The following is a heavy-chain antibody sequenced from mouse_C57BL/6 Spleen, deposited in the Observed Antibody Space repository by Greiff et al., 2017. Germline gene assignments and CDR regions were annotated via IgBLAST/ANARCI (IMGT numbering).Heavy chain of an antibody. D-gene: IGHD2-1*01. CDR3: ARSGGNHYYAMDY. Sequence: QVQLQQPGAELVRPGSSVKLSCKASGYTFTSYWMHWVKQRPIQGLEWIGNIDPSDSETHYNQKFKDKATLTVDKSSSTAYMQLSSLTSEDSAVYYCARSGGNHYYAMDYWGQGTSVTVSS. J-gene: IGHJ4*01. V-gene: IGHV1-52*01. CDR1: GYTFTSYW. CDR2: IDPSDSET.